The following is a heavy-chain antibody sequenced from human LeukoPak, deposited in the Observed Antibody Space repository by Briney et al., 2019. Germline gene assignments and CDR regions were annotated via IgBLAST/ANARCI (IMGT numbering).Heavy chain of an antibody. D-gene: IGHD6-19*01. V-gene: IGHV4-34*01. CDR3: ARRSGWYGRRFDP. J-gene: IGHJ5*02. Sequence: PSETLSLTCAVYGGSFSGYYWSWIRQPPGKGLEWMGEINHSGSTNYNPSLKSRVTISVDTSKNQFSLQLSTVTAADTAVYYCARRSGWYGRRFDPWGQGTLVTVSS. CDR1: GGSFSGYY. CDR2: INHSGST.